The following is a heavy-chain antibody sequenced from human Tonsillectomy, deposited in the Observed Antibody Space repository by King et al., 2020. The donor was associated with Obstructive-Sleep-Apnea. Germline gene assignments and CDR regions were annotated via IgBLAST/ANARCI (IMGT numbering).Heavy chain of an antibody. V-gene: IGHV3-13*04. CDR2: IGTAGDT. J-gene: IGHJ6*02. D-gene: IGHD2-2*01. CDR3: ARGRCSSTSCRPPYYYYGMDV. Sequence: VQLGEAGGGLVQPGGSLRLSCAASGFTFSSYDMHWVRQATGKGLEWVSAIGTAGDTYYPGSVKGRFTISRENAKNSLYLQMNSLRAGDTAVYYCARGRCSSTSCRPPYYYYGMDVWGQGTTVTVSS. CDR1: GFTFSSYD.